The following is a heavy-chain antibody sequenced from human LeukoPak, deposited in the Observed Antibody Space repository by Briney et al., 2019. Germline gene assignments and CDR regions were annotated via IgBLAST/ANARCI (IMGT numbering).Heavy chain of an antibody. CDR1: GYTFIDYY. CDR2: IDPNSGNT. D-gene: IGHD3-22*01. V-gene: IGHV1-2*02. Sequence: ASVKVSCKTSGYTFIDYYVYWVRQAPGQGLEGMGWIDPNSGNTIYAQKFQGRVTITRDTSINTAYMELSRLTSEDTAVYYCVGISPRFYFDISNSWGQGTLVTVSS. J-gene: IGHJ5*02. CDR3: VGISPRFYFDISNS.